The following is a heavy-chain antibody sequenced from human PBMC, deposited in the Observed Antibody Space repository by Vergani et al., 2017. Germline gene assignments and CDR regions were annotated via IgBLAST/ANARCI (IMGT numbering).Heavy chain of an antibody. D-gene: IGHD3/OR15-3a*01. V-gene: IGHV3-73*02. CDR2: IRDKDYNYAT. CDR3: FYDFWAGYDSGDV. Sequence: EVHLVESGGGLVQPGESLKLSCAPSGLTFSDSAIHWVRQTSGKGLEWIGRIRDKDYNYATVYAVSVKGRFTISRDDSKKTAYLQMNGLTTEDTAVYYCFYDFWAGYDSGDVWGKGTTVTVSS. J-gene: IGHJ6*04. CDR1: GLTFSDSA.